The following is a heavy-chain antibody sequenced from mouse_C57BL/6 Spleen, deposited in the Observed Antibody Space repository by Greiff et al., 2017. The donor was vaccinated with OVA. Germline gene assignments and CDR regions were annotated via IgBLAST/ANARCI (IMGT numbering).Heavy chain of an antibody. Sequence: QVQLQQSGPELVKPGASVKISCKASGYAFSSSWMNWVKQRPGKGLEWIGRIYPGDGDTNYNGKFKGKATLTADKSSSTAYMQLSSLTSEDSAVYFCAREEYYVPYYFDYWGQGTTLTVSS. CDR1: GYAFSSSW. CDR3: AREEYYVPYYFDY. CDR2: IYPGDGDT. D-gene: IGHD1-1*01. J-gene: IGHJ2*01. V-gene: IGHV1-82*01.